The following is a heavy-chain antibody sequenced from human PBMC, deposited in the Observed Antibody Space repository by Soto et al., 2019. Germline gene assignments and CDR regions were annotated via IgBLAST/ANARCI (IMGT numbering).Heavy chain of an antibody. D-gene: IGHD3-3*01. Sequence: QVQLQQWGAGLLKPSETLSLTCAVYGGSFSGYYWSWIRQPPGKGLEWIGEINHSGSTNYNPSLKSRVTISVDTSKNQFSLKLSSVTAADTAVYYCARGRKGYDFWSGYYCWFDPWGQGTLVTVSS. J-gene: IGHJ5*02. CDR3: ARGRKGYDFWSGYYCWFDP. CDR2: INHSGST. CDR1: GGSFSGYY. V-gene: IGHV4-34*01.